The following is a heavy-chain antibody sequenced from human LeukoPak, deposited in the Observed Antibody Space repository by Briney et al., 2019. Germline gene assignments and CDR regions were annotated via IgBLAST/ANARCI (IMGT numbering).Heavy chain of an antibody. V-gene: IGHV3-30*19. CDR2: ISYDGSNK. CDR1: GFTFSRFG. CDR3: ARDPSSGYYPDY. J-gene: IGHJ4*02. D-gene: IGHD3-22*01. Sequence: PGGSLRLSCAASGFTFSRFGMHWVRQAPGKGLEWVAVISYDGSNKYYADSVKGRFTISRDNSKNTLYLQMNSLRAEDTAVYYCARDPSSGYYPDYWGQGTLVTVSS.